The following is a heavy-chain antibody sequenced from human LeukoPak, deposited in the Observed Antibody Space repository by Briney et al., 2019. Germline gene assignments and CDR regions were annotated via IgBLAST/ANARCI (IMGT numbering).Heavy chain of an antibody. Sequence: PSETLSLTCAVYGGSFSGYYWSWIRQPPGKGLEWIGEINHSGSTNYNPSLKSRVTISVDTSKNQFSLKLSFVTAADTAVYYCARDLYYYGSGSYLFDYWGQGTLVTVSS. CDR2: INHSGST. J-gene: IGHJ4*02. V-gene: IGHV4-34*01. CDR1: GGSFSGYY. D-gene: IGHD3-10*01. CDR3: ARDLYYYGSGSYLFDY.